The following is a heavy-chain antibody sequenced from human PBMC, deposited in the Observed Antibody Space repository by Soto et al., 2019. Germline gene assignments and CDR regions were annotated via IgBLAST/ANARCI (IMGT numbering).Heavy chain of an antibody. CDR1: GFSLSTSGVG. D-gene: IGHD3-22*01. CDR2: IYWDDDK. V-gene: IGHV2-5*02. Sequence: QITLKESGPTLVKPTQTLTLTCTFSGFSLSTSGVGVGWIRQPPGKALEWLALIYWDDDKRYNPSLKGRLTITKDTXXTXVXXTMTTMDPVYKATYYCAHSAPAHAYYYDSSRGFDFWGQGRMVSVSS. CDR3: AHSAPAHAYYYDSSRGFDF. J-gene: IGHJ3*01.